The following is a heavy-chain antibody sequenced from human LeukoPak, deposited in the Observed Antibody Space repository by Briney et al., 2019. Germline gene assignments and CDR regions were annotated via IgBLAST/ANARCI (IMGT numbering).Heavy chain of an antibody. V-gene: IGHV3-23*01. Sequence: GGSLRLSCAAPGFTFSSYAMSWVRQAPGKGLEWVSAISGSGGSTYYADSVKGRFTISRDNSKNTLYLQMNSLRAEDTAVYYCAKDGHDYVWGSYRFVNFFDYWGQGTLVTVSS. D-gene: IGHD3-16*02. CDR2: ISGSGGST. CDR3: AKDGHDYVWGSYRFVNFFDY. J-gene: IGHJ4*02. CDR1: GFTFSSYA.